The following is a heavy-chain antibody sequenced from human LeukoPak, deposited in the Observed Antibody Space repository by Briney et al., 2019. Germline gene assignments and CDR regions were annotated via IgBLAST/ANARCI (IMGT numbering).Heavy chain of an antibody. CDR1: GFTFSNYA. CDR3: AKGTLGHCNGASCYPLDY. CDR2: ITGGGGDT. D-gene: IGHD2-15*01. J-gene: IGHJ4*02. V-gene: IGHV3-23*01. Sequence: GGSLRLSCAASGFTFSNYAMAWVRQAPGKEPEWVSVITGGGGDTYHIDSVKGRFTISRDNSKNTLYLQMNSLRAEDTAVYFCAKGTLGHCNGASCYPLDYWGQGTLVTVSS.